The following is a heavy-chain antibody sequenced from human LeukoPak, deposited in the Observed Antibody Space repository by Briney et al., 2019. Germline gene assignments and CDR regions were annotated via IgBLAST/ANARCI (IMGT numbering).Heavy chain of an antibody. D-gene: IGHD3-22*01. Sequence: SETLSLTCTVSGYSINTGYYWGWIRQPPGKGLEWIGYIYYSGSTNYNPSLKSRVTMSADTSKNQFSLKLISVTAADTALYYCARHNSGYYYFDYWGQGALVTVSS. J-gene: IGHJ4*02. CDR1: GYSINTGYY. V-gene: IGHV4-61*01. CDR2: IYYSGST. CDR3: ARHNSGYYYFDY.